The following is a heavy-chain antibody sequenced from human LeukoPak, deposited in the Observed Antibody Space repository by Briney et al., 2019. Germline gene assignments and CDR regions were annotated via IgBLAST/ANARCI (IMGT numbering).Heavy chain of an antibody. CDR3: VRQSEGLDY. V-gene: IGHV3-30-3*01. D-gene: IGHD5/OR15-5a*01. Sequence: GSLILSCAASGFTFSPHTMHWVRQAPGKGLEWVAVITENGNNKYYADSVRGRFSVSRDDSKNTLHLRMSSLTTDDTAVYFCVRQSEGLDYWGQGTLVTVSS. CDR2: ITENGNNK. J-gene: IGHJ4*02. CDR1: GFTFSPHT.